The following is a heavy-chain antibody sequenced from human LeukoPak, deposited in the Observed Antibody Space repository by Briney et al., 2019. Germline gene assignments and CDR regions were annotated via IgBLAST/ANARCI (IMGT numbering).Heavy chain of an antibody. J-gene: IGHJ4*02. CDR2: INPNSGGT. V-gene: IGHV1-2*02. D-gene: IGHD2-2*01. CDR1: GYTFTGYY. Sequence: GASVKVSCKASGYTFTGYYMHWVRQAPGQGLERMGWINPNSGGTNYAQKFQGRVTMTRDTSISTAYMELSRLRSDDTAVYYCARAGYIVVVPAADYWGQGTLVTVSS. CDR3: ARAGYIVVVPAADY.